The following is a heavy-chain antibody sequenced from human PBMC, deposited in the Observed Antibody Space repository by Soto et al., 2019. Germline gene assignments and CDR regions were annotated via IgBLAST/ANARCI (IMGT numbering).Heavy chain of an antibody. CDR3: ARGDVVVPAAMSYYYYYYMDV. D-gene: IGHD2-2*01. V-gene: IGHV1-18*01. CDR2: ISAYSGNT. CDR1: GYTFTSYG. J-gene: IGHJ6*03. Sequence: ASVTVSXKASGYTFTSYGISWVRQAPGQGLEWMGWISAYSGNTNYAQKLQGRVTMTTDTSTSTAYMELRSLRSDDTAVYYCARGDVVVPAAMSYYYYYYMDVWGKGTTVTISS.